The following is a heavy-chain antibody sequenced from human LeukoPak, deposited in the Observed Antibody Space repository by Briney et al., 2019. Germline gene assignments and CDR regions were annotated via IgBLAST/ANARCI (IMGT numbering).Heavy chain of an antibody. Sequence: ASVKVSCKASGYTFTSYGISWVRQAPGQGLEWMGWISAYNGNTNYAQKLQGRVTMTTDTSTSTAYMELRSLRSDDTAVYYCARVLVSGWGIAAAEVIDAFDIWGQGTMVTVSS. CDR2: ISAYNGNT. V-gene: IGHV1-18*01. CDR3: ARVLVSGWGIAAAEVIDAFDI. J-gene: IGHJ3*02. CDR1: GYTFTSYG. D-gene: IGHD6-13*01.